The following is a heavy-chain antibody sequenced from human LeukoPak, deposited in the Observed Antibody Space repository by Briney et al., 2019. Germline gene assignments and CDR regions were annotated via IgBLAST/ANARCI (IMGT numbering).Heavy chain of an antibody. CDR3: ARDQGWELPNWFDP. J-gene: IGHJ5*02. Sequence: SEILSLTCTVSGGSISSYYWSWIRQPAGKGLEWIGRIYTSGSTNYNPSLKSRVTMSVDTSKNQFSLKLSSVTAADTAVYYCARDQGWELPNWFDPWGQGTLVTVSS. CDR1: GGSISSYY. CDR2: IYTSGST. V-gene: IGHV4-4*07. D-gene: IGHD1-26*01.